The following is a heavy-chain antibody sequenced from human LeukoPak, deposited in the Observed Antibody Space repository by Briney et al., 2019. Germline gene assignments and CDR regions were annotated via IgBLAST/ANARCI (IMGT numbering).Heavy chain of an antibody. Sequence: GGSLRLSCAASGFTFSSYSMNWVRQAPGKGLEWVSSISSSSSYIYYAASVKGRFTISRDNAKNSLYLQMNSLRAEDTAVYYCARRESGLGGYFGYWGQGTLVTVSS. CDR1: GFTFSSYS. D-gene: IGHD3-22*01. J-gene: IGHJ4*02. CDR2: ISSSSSYI. V-gene: IGHV3-21*01. CDR3: ARRESGLGGYFGY.